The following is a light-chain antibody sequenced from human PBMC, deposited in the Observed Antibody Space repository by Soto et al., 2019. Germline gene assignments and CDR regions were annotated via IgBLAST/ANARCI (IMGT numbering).Light chain of an antibody. J-gene: IGKJ3*01. CDR1: QSISSW. CDR2: DAS. CDR3: QYYSSYSPT. V-gene: IGKV1-5*01. Sequence: DLQMTQSPSTLSASVGDRVTITCRASQSISSWLAWYQQKSGKAPKLLIHDASSLESGVPSRFSGSGSGTEFTLTISSLQPDDFATYYCQYYSSYSPTFGPGTTVDIK.